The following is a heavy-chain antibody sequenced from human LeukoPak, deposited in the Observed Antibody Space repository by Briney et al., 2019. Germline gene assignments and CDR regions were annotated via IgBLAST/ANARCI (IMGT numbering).Heavy chain of an antibody. CDR3: ARHVGEYSRSPFDC. CDR1: GYSFTNYW. J-gene: IGHJ4*02. D-gene: IGHD6-6*01. CDR2: IYPGDSDS. Sequence: GESLKISCQTSGYSFTNYWIGWVRQMPGKGLEWMGIIYPGDSDSRYSPSFQGQVTISADKSVSTAYLQWSSLRASDTAMYYCARHVGEYSRSPFDCWGQGTLVTVSS. V-gene: IGHV5-51*01.